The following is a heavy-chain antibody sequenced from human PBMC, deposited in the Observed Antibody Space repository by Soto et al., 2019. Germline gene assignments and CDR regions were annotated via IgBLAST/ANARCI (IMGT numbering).Heavy chain of an antibody. D-gene: IGHD6-19*01. CDR2: IYTSASI. V-gene: IGHV4-4*07. Sequence: TLSLTCSVSGADINTYSWTWIRQPAGKGLEWIGRIYTSASINYNPSLKGRVTLSVDTSTNQVSLRLASVTAADTAIYYCARDREAGYYFYYGMDVWGQGTTVTVSS. CDR1: GADINTYS. CDR3: ARDREAGYYFYYGMDV. J-gene: IGHJ6*02.